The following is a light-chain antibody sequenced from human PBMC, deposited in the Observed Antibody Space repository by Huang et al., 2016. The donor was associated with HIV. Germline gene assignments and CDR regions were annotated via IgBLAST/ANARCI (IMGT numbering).Light chain of an antibody. CDR2: WAS. V-gene: IGKV4-1*01. CDR3: QQYYSSPFT. Sequence: DIVMTQSPDSLAVSLGERATINCKSSQPILHDSDSRNYFAWYQQKPGQPPKLLIHWASIRKSGVPDRFIGSGSGTDFTLTISSLQAEDVAVYYCQQYYSSPFTFGPGTNVDI. J-gene: IGKJ3*01. CDR1: QPILHDSDSRNY.